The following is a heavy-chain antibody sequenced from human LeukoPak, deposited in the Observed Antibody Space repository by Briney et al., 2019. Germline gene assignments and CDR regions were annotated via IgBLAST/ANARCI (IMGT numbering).Heavy chain of an antibody. CDR1: GGSFSGYY. CDR2: INHSGST. J-gene: IGHJ4*02. V-gene: IGHV4-34*01. CDR3: ARGPASGYDSFDY. Sequence: SETLSLTCAVYGGSFSGYYWSWLRQPSGKGLEWVGEINHSGSTNYNPSLKSRVTISVETSKNQFSLKLSSVTAADTAVYYCARGPASGYDSFDYWGQGTLVTVSS. D-gene: IGHD5-12*01.